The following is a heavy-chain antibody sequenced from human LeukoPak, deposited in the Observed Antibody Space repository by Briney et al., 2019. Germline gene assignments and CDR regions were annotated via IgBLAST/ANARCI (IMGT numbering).Heavy chain of an antibody. CDR2: INPNSGGT. CDR1: GYTYTGYY. D-gene: IGHD2-21*02. Sequence: ASVTVSCKASGYTYTGYYMHWVRQAPGQGLEWMGWINPNSGGTNYAQKFQGRVTMTRDTSISTAYMELSRLRSDDTAVYYCARDTFHRRYCGGDCYSLDYWGQGTLVTVSS. V-gene: IGHV1-2*02. J-gene: IGHJ4*02. CDR3: ARDTFHRRYCGGDCYSLDY.